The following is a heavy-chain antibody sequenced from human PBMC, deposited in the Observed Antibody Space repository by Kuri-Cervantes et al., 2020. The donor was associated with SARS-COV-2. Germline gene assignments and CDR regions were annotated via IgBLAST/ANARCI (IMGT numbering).Heavy chain of an antibody. CDR2: ISYDGSNK. D-gene: IGHD6-25*01. V-gene: IGHV3-30*14. J-gene: IGHJ4*02. CDR1: GFTFSSYA. Sequence: GESLKISCAASGFTFSSYAMHWVRQAPGKGLEWVAVISYDGSNKYYADSVEGRFTISRDNSKNMVYLQMNDLRAEDTAVYYCVRDRGERGHWGQGTLVTVSS. CDR3: VRDRGERGH.